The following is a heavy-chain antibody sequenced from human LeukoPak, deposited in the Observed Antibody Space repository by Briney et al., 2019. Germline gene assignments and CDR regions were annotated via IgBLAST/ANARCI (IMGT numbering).Heavy chain of an antibody. Sequence: ASVKVSCKASGYTFTGYYMHWVRQAPGQGLEWMGWINPNSGGTNYAQKFQDRVSMTRDTSISTAYMQLSRLRSDDTAVYYCARSPHILTGENFNFWGQGTLLTVSS. CDR3: ARSPHILTGENFNF. D-gene: IGHD3-9*01. CDR1: GYTFTGYY. J-gene: IGHJ4*02. CDR2: INPNSGGT. V-gene: IGHV1-2*02.